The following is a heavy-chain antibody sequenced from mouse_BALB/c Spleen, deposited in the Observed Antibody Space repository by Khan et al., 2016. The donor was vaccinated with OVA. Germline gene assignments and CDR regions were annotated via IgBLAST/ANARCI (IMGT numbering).Heavy chain of an antibody. CDR3: ASGGVSGPSWFAY. Sequence: EVQLQESGPGLVKPSQSLSLTCSVTGYSITSGYFWNWIRQFPGNKLEWMDYIRYDGNSNYNPSLKNRISITRDTSKNQFFLKLNSVTLEDTSTYCWASGGVSGPSWFAYWGQGTLVTVSA. D-gene: IGHD1-1*02. V-gene: IGHV3-6*02. CDR2: IRYDGNS. CDR1: GYSITSGYF. J-gene: IGHJ3*01.